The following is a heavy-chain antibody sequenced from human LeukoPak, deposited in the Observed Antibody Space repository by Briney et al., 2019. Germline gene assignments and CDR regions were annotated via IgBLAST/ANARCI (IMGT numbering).Heavy chain of an antibody. V-gene: IGHV3-30*18. D-gene: IGHD4-17*01. CDR3: AKESHYGDFDY. Sequence: GSLRLSCSASGFPFSIYGMHWVRQAPGKGLEWVAVISYDGSNKYYADSVKGRFTISRDNSKNTLYLQMNSLRAEDTAVYYCAKESHYGDFDYWGQGTLVTVSS. CDR2: ISYDGSNK. CDR1: GFPFSIYG. J-gene: IGHJ4*02.